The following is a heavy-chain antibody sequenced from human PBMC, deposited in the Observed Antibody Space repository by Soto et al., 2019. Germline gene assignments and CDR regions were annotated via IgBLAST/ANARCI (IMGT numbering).Heavy chain of an antibody. CDR1: GFTFSSFG. V-gene: IGHV3-23*01. Sequence: PGGSLRLSCAASGFTFSSFGMSWVRQAPGKGMECVSAISAEGGITYHADSVKGRFTISRDNSKNMLYLQLNSLRDEDTSVYYCAKEYGSTWIDHWGQGTPVTVSS. CDR3: AKEYGSTWIDH. D-gene: IGHD6-13*01. J-gene: IGHJ4*02. CDR2: ISAEGGIT.